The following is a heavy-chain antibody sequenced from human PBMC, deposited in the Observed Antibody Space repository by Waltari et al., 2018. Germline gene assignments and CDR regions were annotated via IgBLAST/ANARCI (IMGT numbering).Heavy chain of an antibody. D-gene: IGHD2-15*01. CDR1: FSTYT. J-gene: IGHJ5*02. CDR3: TSGANSGS. CDR2: ISSGSGII. V-gene: IGHV3-48*02. Sequence: FSTYTMNWVRQAPGKGLEWVSFISSGSGIIYYADSVKGRFTISRDNAKNSLFLQMSSLRDEDTAVYYCTSGANSGSWGQGTLVTVSS.